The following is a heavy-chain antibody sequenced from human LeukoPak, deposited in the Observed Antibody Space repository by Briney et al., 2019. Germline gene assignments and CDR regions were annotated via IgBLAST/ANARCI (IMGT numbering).Heavy chain of an antibody. J-gene: IGHJ4*02. CDR2: IKPDGSEK. Sequence: GGPLRLSCATSGFPFSTYWMSWVRQTPGKGREWVAKIKPDGSEKSYLDSVEGRFTISRDNAKNSVYLQMNSLRVEDTAVYYCARGQLADNQWGQGALVTVSS. D-gene: IGHD1-14*01. CDR3: ARGQLADNQ. V-gene: IGHV3-7*01. CDR1: GFPFSTYW.